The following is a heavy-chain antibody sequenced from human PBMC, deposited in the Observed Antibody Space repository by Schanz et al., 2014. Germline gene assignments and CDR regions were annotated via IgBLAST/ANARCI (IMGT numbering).Heavy chain of an antibody. Sequence: QVHLVQSGAEVKKPGSSVKVSCKASGGTFSSDTINWVRQAPGQGLEWMGRIIPILGIANYAQKFQGRVTITADRSTSTAYMELSSLRSEDTAVYYCARGYGDSPTDFWGQGTLVTVSS. V-gene: IGHV1-69*02. CDR1: GGTFSSDT. J-gene: IGHJ4*02. CDR3: ARGYGDSPTDF. CDR2: IIPILGIA. D-gene: IGHD4-17*01.